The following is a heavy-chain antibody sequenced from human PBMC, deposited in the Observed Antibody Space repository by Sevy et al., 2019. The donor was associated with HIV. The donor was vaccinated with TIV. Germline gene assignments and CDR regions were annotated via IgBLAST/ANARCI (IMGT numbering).Heavy chain of an antibody. D-gene: IGHD4-4*01. CDR2: IRSKPNTYAT. V-gene: IGHV3-73*01. CDR3: TRARDDYNYWYFDL. CDR1: GFTFSGSA. Sequence: GGSLRLSCAASGFTFSGSAMHWVRQASGKGLEWVGRIRSKPNTYATAYAASVRGRSTISRDDSKNTASLQMSSLKTEDTAVYYCTRARDDYNYWYFDLWGRGTLVTVSS. J-gene: IGHJ2*01.